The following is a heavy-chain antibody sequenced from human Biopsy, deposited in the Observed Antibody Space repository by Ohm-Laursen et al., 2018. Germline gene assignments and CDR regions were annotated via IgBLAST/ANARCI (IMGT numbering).Heavy chain of an antibody. CDR2: IYNTETT. Sequence: PPGTLSLTCTVSGGSISSSTTYYWAWLRQPPGKGLEWIGSIYNTETTFYNPSLKSRVTISVDTSTNQFSLEVSSVTAADTALYFCARHPTGFWFDPWGHGTLVTVSS. J-gene: IGHJ5*02. V-gene: IGHV4-39*01. CDR1: GGSISSSTTYY. CDR3: ARHPTGFWFDP.